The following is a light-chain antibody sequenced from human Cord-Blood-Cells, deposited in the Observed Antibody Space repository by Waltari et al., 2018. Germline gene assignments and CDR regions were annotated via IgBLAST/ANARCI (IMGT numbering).Light chain of an antibody. Sequence: SYELTQPPSVSVSPGQTASITCSGDKLGDTYACWYQQKTGQSPVLVINQDSKRPSGIPERFSGSNSGNTATLTISGTQAMDEADYYCQAWDSSTVVFGGGTKLTVL. CDR1: KLGDTY. CDR3: QAWDSSTVV. V-gene: IGLV3-1*01. CDR2: QDS. J-gene: IGLJ2*01.